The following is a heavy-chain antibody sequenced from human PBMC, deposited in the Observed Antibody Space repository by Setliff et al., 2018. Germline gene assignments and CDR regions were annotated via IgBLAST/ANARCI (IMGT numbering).Heavy chain of an antibody. Sequence: ESLKISCKASGYRFTSQWIAWVRQTPGRGLEWMGIIYPADSDTTYSPSFQGQVTISVDKSLSTAYLQWSSLKASDSGEYYCARRGYGGYIYGSFDSWGQGTLVTVSS. CDR2: IYPADSDT. J-gene: IGHJ5*01. V-gene: IGHV5-51*01. CDR1: GYRFTSQW. D-gene: IGHD5-18*01. CDR3: ARRGYGGYIYGSFDS.